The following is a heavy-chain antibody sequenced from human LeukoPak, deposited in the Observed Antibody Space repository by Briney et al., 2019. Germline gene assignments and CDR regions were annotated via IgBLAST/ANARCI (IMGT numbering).Heavy chain of an antibody. V-gene: IGHV4-59*01. CDR3: ARGDYSYGMDV. CDR1: GGSISSYY. Sequence: SETLSLTCTVSGGSISSYYWSWIRQPPGKGLEWIGYIYYSGSTNYNPSLKSRVTISVDTSKNQFSLKLSSVTAADTAMYYCARGDYSYGMDVWGQGTTVTVSS. J-gene: IGHJ6*02. CDR2: IYYSGST.